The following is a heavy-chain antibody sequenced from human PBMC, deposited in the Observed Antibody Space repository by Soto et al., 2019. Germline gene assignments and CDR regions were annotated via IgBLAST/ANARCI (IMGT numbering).Heavy chain of an antibody. V-gene: IGHV1-18*01. Sequence: ASVKVSCKASGYTFASFGFSWVRQAPGQGLKWLGWISAYNGNTHYAQKVRDRVTLTTDTSTNTAYMELRSLTSDDTAVYYCARDQESITDRILQYWGQGTRVTVSS. D-gene: IGHD3-10*01. CDR1: GYTFASFG. J-gene: IGHJ4*02. CDR2: ISAYNGNT. CDR3: ARDQESITDRILQY.